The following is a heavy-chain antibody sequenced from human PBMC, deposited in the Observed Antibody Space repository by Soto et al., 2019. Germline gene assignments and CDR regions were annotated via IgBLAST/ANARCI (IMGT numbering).Heavy chain of an antibody. Sequence: QIQLVESGGDVVQPGKSLRLSCAASGFNFGFFGMHWVRQAPGKGLGWVAFISGDGINTQYADSVRGRFTLSRDYSRKTMYLQMDSLRDEDTALYYCARGNLSLDFDSWGLGTLVTVSS. CDR3: ARGNLSLDFDS. CDR2: ISGDGINT. J-gene: IGHJ4*02. V-gene: IGHV3-30*03. CDR1: GFNFGFFG.